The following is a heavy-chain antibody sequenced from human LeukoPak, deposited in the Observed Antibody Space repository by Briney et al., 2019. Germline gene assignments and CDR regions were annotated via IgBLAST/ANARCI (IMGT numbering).Heavy chain of an antibody. J-gene: IGHJ4*02. D-gene: IGHD5-12*01. CDR2: IGSSSDYT. Sequence: GGSLRLSCVASGFTFSDYYMTWVRQAPGKGLEWVSYIGSSSDYTNYADSVKGRFTISRDNAKNSLYLQMNSLRAEDTAVYYCARDLGRNSGYDLFDHWGQGTLVTVSS. CDR3: ARDLGRNSGYDLFDH. CDR1: GFTFSDYY. V-gene: IGHV3-11*05.